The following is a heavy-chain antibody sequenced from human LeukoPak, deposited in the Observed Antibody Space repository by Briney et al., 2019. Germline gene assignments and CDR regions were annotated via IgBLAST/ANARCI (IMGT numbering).Heavy chain of an antibody. CDR1: GYIFSMYG. CDR3: ARDSALIRPKDWYYYAMDV. V-gene: IGHV1-18*01. CDR2: ISPYNGNT. Sequence: GASVKLSCKASGYIFSMYGVSWVRQAPGQGLEWMGWISPYNGNTNYALKLRDRVTMTAETSTSTAYLEVRSLRSDDTAVYYCARDSALIRPKDWYYYAMDVWGPGATVTVSS. D-gene: IGHD3-9*01. J-gene: IGHJ6*02.